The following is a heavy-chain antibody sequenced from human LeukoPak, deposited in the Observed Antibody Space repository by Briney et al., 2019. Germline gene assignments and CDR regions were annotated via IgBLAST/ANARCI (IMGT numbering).Heavy chain of an antibody. D-gene: IGHD3-16*01. CDR1: GYSFTSYW. V-gene: IGHV5-51*01. CDR3: ARDRGGGIMITFGGVLYGMDV. J-gene: IGHJ6*02. Sequence: GESLKISCKGSGYSFTSYWIGWVRQMPGKGLEWMGIIYPGDSDTRYSPSFQGQVTISADKSISTAYMELSSLRSEDTAVYYCARDRGGGIMITFGGVLYGMDVWGQGTTVTVSS. CDR2: IYPGDSDT.